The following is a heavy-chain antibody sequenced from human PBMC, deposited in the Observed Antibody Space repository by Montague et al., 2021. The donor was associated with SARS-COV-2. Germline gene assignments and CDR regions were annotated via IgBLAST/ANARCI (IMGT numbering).Heavy chain of an antibody. V-gene: IGHV4-61*02. CDR3: VRWGDYGDGDF. CDR2: LYTRGTT. J-gene: IGHJ4*02. CDR1: GASISSGSYY. Sequence: TLSLTCTVSGASISSGSYYWSWVRQPAGKGLQWIGRLYTRGTTNYNSALESRVTILVDTSKNQFYLKLRSVTAADTAVYYCVRWGDYGDGDFWGQGTLVTVSS. D-gene: IGHD4-17*01.